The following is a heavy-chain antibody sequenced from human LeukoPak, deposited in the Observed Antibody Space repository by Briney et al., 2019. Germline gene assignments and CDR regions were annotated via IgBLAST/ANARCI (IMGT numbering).Heavy chain of an antibody. CDR3: ARLLDVLLWFGEERDDY. CDR1: GGSISSRSCY. Sequence: SETLSLTCSVSGGSISSRSCYWGWIRQPPGKGLEWIGGIYYSGSTYYNPSLKSRVTISVDTSKNQFSLKLSSVTAADTAVYYCARLLDVLLWFGEERDDYWGQGTLVTVSS. J-gene: IGHJ4*02. V-gene: IGHV4-39*01. CDR2: IYYSGST. D-gene: IGHD3-10*01.